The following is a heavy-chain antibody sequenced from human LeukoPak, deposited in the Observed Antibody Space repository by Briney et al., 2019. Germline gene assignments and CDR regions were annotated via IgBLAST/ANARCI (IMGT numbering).Heavy chain of an antibody. Sequence: GGSLRLSCAAPGFTFSSYSMNWVRQAPGKGLEWVSSISSSSSYIYYADSVKGRFTISRDNAKNSLYLQMNSLRAEDTAVYYCARDGARGTYYYGMDVWGKGTTVTVSS. CDR3: ARDGARGTYYYGMDV. J-gene: IGHJ6*04. D-gene: IGHD3-16*01. CDR1: GFTFSSYS. V-gene: IGHV3-21*01. CDR2: ISSSSSYI.